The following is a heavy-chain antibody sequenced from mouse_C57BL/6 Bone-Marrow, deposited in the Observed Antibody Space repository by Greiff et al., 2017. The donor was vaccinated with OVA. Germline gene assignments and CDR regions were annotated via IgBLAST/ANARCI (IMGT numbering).Heavy chain of an antibody. CDR1: GYTFTDYY. D-gene: IGHD2-4*01. V-gene: IGHV1-26*01. CDR2: INPNNGGT. CDR3: ARRNYYDLAY. J-gene: IGHJ3*01. Sequence: EVQLQQSGPELVKPGASVKISCKASGYTFTDYYMNWVKQSHGKSLEWIGDINPNNGGTSYNQKFKGKATLTVDKSSSTAYMELRSLTSEDSAVYYCARRNYYDLAYWGQGTLVTVSA.